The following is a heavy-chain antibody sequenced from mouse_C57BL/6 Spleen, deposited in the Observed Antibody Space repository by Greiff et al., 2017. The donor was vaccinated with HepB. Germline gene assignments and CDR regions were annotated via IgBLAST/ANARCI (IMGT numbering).Heavy chain of an antibody. CDR1: GYTFTSYW. J-gene: IGHJ2*01. CDR3: ARRDYGSVFDY. Sequence: VQLQQPGAELVKPGASVKLSCKASGYTFTSYWMHWVKQRPGQGLEWIGMIHPNSGSTNYNEKFKSKATLTVDKSSITAYMQLSSLTSEDSAVYYCARRDYGSVFDYWGQGTTLTVSS. D-gene: IGHD1-1*01. V-gene: IGHV1-64*01. CDR2: IHPNSGST.